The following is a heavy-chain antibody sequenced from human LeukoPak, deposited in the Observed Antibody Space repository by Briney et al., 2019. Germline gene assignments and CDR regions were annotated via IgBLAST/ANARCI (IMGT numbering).Heavy chain of an antibody. CDR2: IHYSGNT. J-gene: IGHJ4*02. D-gene: IGHD3-22*01. CDR3: ASGNGYYYRYCDY. Sequence: PSETLSLTCTVSDDSISSVGYYWTWIRQYPGKGLEWIGYIHYSGNTYYNPSLKSRVTISVDTSKNHFSLRLSSVTAADTAVYYCASGNGYYYRYCDYWGQGTLVTVSS. V-gene: IGHV4-31*03. CDR1: DDSISSVGYY.